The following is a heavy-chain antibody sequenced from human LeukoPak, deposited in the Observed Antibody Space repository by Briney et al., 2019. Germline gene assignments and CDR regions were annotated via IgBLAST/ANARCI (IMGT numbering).Heavy chain of an antibody. D-gene: IGHD6-13*01. CDR1: GYTFTGYY. CDR2: INPNSGGT. V-gene: IGHV1-2*06. J-gene: IGHJ5*02. CDR3: ARRSISAAAGTNWFDP. Sequence: ASVKVSCKASGYTFTGYYMHWVRQAPGQGLEWMGRINPNSGGTNYAQKFQGRVTMNRDTSISTAYMELSRLRSDATAVYYCARRSISAAAGTNWFDPWGQGTLVTVSS.